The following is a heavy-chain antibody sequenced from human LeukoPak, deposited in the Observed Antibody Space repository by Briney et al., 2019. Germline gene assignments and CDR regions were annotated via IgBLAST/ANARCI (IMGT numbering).Heavy chain of an antibody. CDR2: IYPGDSDT. CDR1: GYTFTNSW. V-gene: IGHV5-51*01. CDR3: AIRAYSYEYFDF. J-gene: IGHJ4*02. Sequence: SLQXSCKGSGYTFTNSWIGWVRQPPGKGLEWMGSIYPGDSDTRYNPSFQGQVTISVDKSISTAYLQWSSLKASNAAMYYCAIRAYSYEYFDFWGQGTLVTVSS. D-gene: IGHD5-18*01.